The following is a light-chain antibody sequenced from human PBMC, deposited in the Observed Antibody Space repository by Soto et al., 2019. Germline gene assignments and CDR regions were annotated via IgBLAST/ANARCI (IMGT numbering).Light chain of an antibody. J-gene: IGLJ3*02. V-gene: IGLV1-51*01. CDR1: SSNIGNNY. CDR3: AAWDDSLNGRV. CDR2: DNN. Sequence: QSVLTQPPSVSAAPGQKVTISCSGSSSNIGNNYVSWYQQLPGTAPKLLIYDNNKRPSGIPDRFSGSKSGTSASLAISGLQSEDEADYYCAAWDDSLNGRVFGGGTQLTVL.